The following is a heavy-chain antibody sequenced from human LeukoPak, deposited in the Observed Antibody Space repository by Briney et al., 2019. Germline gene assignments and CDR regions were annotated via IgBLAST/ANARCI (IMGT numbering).Heavy chain of an antibody. CDR1: GYTFTSYG. V-gene: IGHV1-18*01. D-gene: IGHD2-15*01. CDR3: ARDLWPVYSGGSCEYYYYYGMDV. CDR2: ISAYNGNT. Sequence: ASVKVSCKASGYTFTSYGISWVRQAPGQGLEWMGWISAYNGNTNYAQKLQGRVTMTTDTSTSTAYMELRSLRSDDTAVYYCARDLWPVYSGGSCEYYYYYGMDVWGQGTTVTVSS. J-gene: IGHJ6*02.